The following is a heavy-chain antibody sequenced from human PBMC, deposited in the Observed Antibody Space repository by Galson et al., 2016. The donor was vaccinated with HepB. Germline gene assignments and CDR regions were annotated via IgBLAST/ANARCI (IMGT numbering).Heavy chain of an antibody. V-gene: IGHV3-23*01. CDR1: GFTFSSYA. CDR3: AKDSHSSGWNY. CDR2: ISGSGVST. Sequence: SLRLSCAASGFTFSSYAMSWVRQPPGKGLEWVSDISGSGVSTCYADSVKGRFTISRDTSKSTLSLQMNSLRAEDTAVYYCAKDSHSSGWNYWGQGTLVTVSS. D-gene: IGHD6-19*01. J-gene: IGHJ4*02.